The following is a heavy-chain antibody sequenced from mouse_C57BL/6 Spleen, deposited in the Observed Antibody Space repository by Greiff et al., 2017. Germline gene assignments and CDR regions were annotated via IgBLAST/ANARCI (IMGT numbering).Heavy chain of an antibody. CDR3: AKRYDNGDAMDY. CDR2: IWAGGST. V-gene: IGHV2-9*01. J-gene: IGHJ4*01. Sequence: VQVVESGPGLVAPSPTLSITCTVSGFSLTSYGVDWVRQPPGTGLEWLGVIWAGGSTNYYSALMSRLSISKDNSKSQVFLKMNSLQTDDTAMYYCAKRYDNGDAMDYWGQGTSVTVSS. D-gene: IGHD2-4*01. CDR1: GFSLTSYG.